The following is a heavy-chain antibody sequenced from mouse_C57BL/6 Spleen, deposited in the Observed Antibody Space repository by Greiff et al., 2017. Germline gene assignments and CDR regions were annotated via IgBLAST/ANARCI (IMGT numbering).Heavy chain of an antibody. CDR2: INPDSSTI. J-gene: IGHJ4*01. V-gene: IGHV4-1*01. CDR3: ARQGSNYVDYAMDY. CDR1: GIDFSRYW. Sequence: EVQLQQSGGGLVQPGGSLKLSCAASGIDFSRYWMSWVRRAPGKGLEWIGEINPDSSTINYAPSLKDKFIISRDNAKNTLYLQMSKVRSEDTALYYGARQGSNYVDYAMDYWGQGTSVTVSS. D-gene: IGHD2-5*01.